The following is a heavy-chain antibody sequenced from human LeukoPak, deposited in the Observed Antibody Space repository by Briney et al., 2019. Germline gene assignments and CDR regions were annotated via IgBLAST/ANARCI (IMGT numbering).Heavy chain of an antibody. Sequence: GGSLRLSCAASGFTFSSYGMHWVRQAPGKGLEWVAVISYDGSNKYYADSVKGRFTISRDNSKNTLYLQMNSLRAEDTAVYYCAKARFPYSSSWYHAFDYWGQGTLVTVSS. CDR3: AKARFPYSSSWYHAFDY. CDR2: ISYDGSNK. J-gene: IGHJ4*02. CDR1: GFTFSSYG. D-gene: IGHD6-13*01. V-gene: IGHV3-30*18.